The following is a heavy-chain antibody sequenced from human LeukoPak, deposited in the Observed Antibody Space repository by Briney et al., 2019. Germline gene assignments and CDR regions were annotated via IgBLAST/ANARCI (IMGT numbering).Heavy chain of an antibody. Sequence: GGSLRLSCSAYGFVFSNYWMTWVRQAPGKGLEWVANIKQDGSETDYVDSVKGRFTISRDNAKKSLYLQMNSLRAEDTAVYYCVRDMIILQSWGQGTLVTVSS. V-gene: IGHV3-7*01. CDR1: GFVFSNYW. D-gene: IGHD3-16*01. J-gene: IGHJ1*01. CDR3: VRDMIILQS. CDR2: IKQDGSET.